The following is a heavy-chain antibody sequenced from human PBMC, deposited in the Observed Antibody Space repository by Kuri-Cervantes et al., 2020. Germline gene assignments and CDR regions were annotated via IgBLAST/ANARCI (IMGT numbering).Heavy chain of an antibody. Sequence: GGSLRLSCAVSGFTFSDYYMSWVRQAPGKGLEWVANIKQDGSEKYYVDSVKGRFTISRDNAKNSLYLQMNSLRAEDTAVYYCARTYYYGYHSDFWGQGTLVTVSS. CDR1: GFTFSDYY. CDR3: ARTYYYGYHSDF. CDR2: IKQDGSEK. D-gene: IGHD3-10*01. V-gene: IGHV3-7*01. J-gene: IGHJ4*02.